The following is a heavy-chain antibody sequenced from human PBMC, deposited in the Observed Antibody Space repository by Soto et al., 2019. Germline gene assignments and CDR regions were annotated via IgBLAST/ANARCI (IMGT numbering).Heavy chain of an antibody. CDR2: IYHSGST. CDR1: GGSISSGDW. V-gene: IGHV4-4*02. J-gene: IGHJ4*02. D-gene: IGHD5-18*01. CDR3: ARVGRYNYGSTYYFDY. Sequence: SETLSLTCAVSGGSISSGDWWSWVRQPPGKGLEWIGEIYHSGSTNFNPSLESRVTILVDKSKSQFSLKLSSVTAADTAVYYCARVGRYNYGSTYYFDYWGQGTLVTVSS.